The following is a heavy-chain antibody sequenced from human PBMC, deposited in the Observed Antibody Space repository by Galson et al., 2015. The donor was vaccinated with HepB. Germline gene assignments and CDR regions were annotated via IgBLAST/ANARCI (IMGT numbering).Heavy chain of an antibody. CDR1: GYTFSTYG. CDR2: ISVYNGNT. D-gene: IGHD6-19*01. Sequence: SVKVSCKASGYTFSTYGITWVRQAPGQGLEWMGWISVYNGNTNYAQKFQERVTMTTDTPTSTAYMELRSLRSDDTAMYYCARTQRGIVVAGTHDFWGQGTLVTVSS. CDR3: ARTQRGIVVAGTHDF. J-gene: IGHJ4*02. V-gene: IGHV1-18*04.